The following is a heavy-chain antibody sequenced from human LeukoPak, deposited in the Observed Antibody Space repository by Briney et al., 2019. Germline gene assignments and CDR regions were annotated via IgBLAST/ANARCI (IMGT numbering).Heavy chain of an antibody. V-gene: IGHV4-59*08. CDR1: GGSISSYY. J-gene: IGHJ6*03. CDR2: IYYSGST. CDR3: ARIRDGGYEYYYYYMDV. D-gene: IGHD3-22*01. Sequence: PSETLSLTCTVSGGSISSYYWSWIRQPPGKGLEWIGYIYYSGSTNYSPSLKSRVTISVDTSKNQFSLMLSSVTAADTALYYCARIRDGGYEYYYYYMDVWGKGTTVTVSS.